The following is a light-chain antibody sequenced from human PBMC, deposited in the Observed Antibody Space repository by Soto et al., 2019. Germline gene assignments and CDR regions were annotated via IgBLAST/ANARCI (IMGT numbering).Light chain of an antibody. J-gene: IGLJ2*01. V-gene: IGLV2-23*03. CDR2: EGS. CDR1: SSDVGGYNL. Sequence: QSALTQPASVSGSPGQSITISCTGTSSDVGGYNLVSWYQQHPGKAPKLMIYEGSKRPSGVSNRFSGSKSGNTASLTISGLQAEDEADYYCCSYAGSSTFYVVFGGGTKLTVL. CDR3: CSYAGSSTFYVV.